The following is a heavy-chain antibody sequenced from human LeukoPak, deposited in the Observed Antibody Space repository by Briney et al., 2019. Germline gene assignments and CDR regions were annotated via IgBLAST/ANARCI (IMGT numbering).Heavy chain of an antibody. CDR3: ARAIQQLPSDY. J-gene: IGHJ4*02. V-gene: IGHV3-9*01. Sequence: GRSLRLSCAASGFTFDDYAMHWVRQAPGKGLEWVSGISWNSGSIGYADSVKGRFTISRDNSKNTLYLQMNSLRAEDTAVYYCARAIQQLPSDYWGQGTLVTVSS. CDR1: GFTFDDYA. D-gene: IGHD5-18*01. CDR2: ISWNSGSI.